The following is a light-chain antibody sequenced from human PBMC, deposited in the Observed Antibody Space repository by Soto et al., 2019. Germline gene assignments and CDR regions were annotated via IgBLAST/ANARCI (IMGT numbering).Light chain of an antibody. J-gene: IGKJ1*01. Sequence: AIRMTQSPSSLSASTGDRVTITCRASQGISSYLAWYQQKPGKAPKLLIYAASTLQSRVPSRFSGSGSGTDFTLTISCLQSEDFATYYSHQYYSYPRTFGQGTNVEIK. CDR1: QGISSY. CDR2: AAS. CDR3: HQYYSYPRT. V-gene: IGKV1-8*01.